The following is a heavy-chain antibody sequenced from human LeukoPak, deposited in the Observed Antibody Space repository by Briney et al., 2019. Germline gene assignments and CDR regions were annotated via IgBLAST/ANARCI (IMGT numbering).Heavy chain of an antibody. Sequence: TTGGSLRLSCAASGFTFSSYSMNWVRQAPGKGLEWVSSISSSSSYIYYADSVKGRFTISRDNAMNSLYLQMNSLRAEDTAVYYCATLPITQWPFSFDLWGSGTLVTVSS. CDR1: GFTFSSYS. V-gene: IGHV3-21*01. D-gene: IGHD6-19*01. CDR3: ATLPITQWPFSFDL. J-gene: IGHJ2*01. CDR2: ISSSSSYI.